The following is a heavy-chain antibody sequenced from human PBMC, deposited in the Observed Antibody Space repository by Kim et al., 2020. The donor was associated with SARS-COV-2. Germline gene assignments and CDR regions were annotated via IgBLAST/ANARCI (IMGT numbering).Heavy chain of an antibody. CDR1: GFTFSSYA. CDR3: AREQVQLLVPLPYYF. D-gene: IGHD2-21*01. CDR2: ISYDVSNK. Sequence: GGSLRLSCAASGFTFSSYAMHWVRQAPGKGLEWVAVISYDVSNKYYAYSVKGLFTISRDNSKNTLYLQINILRAVDTAFYFCAREQVQLLVPLPYYF. V-gene: IGHV3-30*04. J-gene: IGHJ4*01.